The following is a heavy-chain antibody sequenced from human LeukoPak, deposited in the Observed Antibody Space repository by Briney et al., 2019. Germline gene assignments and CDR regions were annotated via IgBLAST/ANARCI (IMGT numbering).Heavy chain of an antibody. CDR2: IKQDGSEK. D-gene: IGHD6-19*01. CDR3: ARDSPEYSSGPPVDY. J-gene: IGHJ4*02. CDR1: GFTFSSYW. Sequence: GGSLRLSCAASGFTFSSYWMSWVRQAPGKGLEWVANIKQDGSEKYYVDSVKGRFTISRDNAKNSLYLQMNSLRAEDTAVYYCARDSPEYSSGPPVDYWGQGTLVTVSS. V-gene: IGHV3-7*01.